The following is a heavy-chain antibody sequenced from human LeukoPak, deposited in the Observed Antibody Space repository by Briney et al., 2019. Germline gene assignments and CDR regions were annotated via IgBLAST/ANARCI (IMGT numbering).Heavy chain of an antibody. CDR3: ARVEIRSSGYSVSVAFDY. J-gene: IGHJ4*02. Sequence: GGSLRLSCAASGFTFSNYYMSWIRQAPGRGLEWVSYISSSGSTIYYADSVKGRFTISRDNAKNSLYLQMNSLRAEDTAVYYCARVEIRSSGYSVSVAFDYWGQGTLVTVSS. CDR1: GFTFSNYY. V-gene: IGHV3-11*01. D-gene: IGHD3-22*01. CDR2: ISSSGSTI.